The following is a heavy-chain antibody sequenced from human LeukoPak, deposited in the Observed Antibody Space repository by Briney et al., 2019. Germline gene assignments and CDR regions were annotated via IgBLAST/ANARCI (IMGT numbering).Heavy chain of an antibody. CDR3: AELGIPMIGGV. J-gene: IGHJ6*04. CDR1: GFPFSSYS. D-gene: IGHD3-10*02. CDR2: ISTSSSYI. V-gene: IGHV3-21*01. Sequence: PGGSLRLSCAASGFPFSSYSMNWVRQAPGHGLEWVASISTSSSYIYYADSLKGRFNIYRDNAKNSMYLQMNSLRTEDTAVYYCAELGIPMIGGVWGKGTTVTISS.